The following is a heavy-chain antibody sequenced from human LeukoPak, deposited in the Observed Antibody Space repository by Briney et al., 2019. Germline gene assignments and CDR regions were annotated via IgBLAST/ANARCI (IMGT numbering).Heavy chain of an antibody. Sequence: GGSLRLSCAVSGFTASSNYMSWVRQAPGKGLEWVSVIYSDDRTYYADSVKGRFTISRHTSKKTLYLQMNSLRAEDTAVYYCAREVMARRRAFDIWGQGTVVTVSS. CDR1: GFTASSNY. CDR2: IYSDDRT. J-gene: IGHJ3*02. D-gene: IGHD2-8*01. V-gene: IGHV3-53*04. CDR3: AREVMARRRAFDI.